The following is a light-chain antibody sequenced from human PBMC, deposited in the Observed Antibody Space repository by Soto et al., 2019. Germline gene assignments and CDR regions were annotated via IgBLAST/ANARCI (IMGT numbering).Light chain of an antibody. CDR1: QDIQHY. CDR3: LQYYSFPRT. Sequence: DNQMTXXPXSXXXXXGARVTRXCRTSQDIQHYLVWFQQKPGEAPKRLIYAASNLHPGVPSRFSGSGSGTEFTLTISSVQAEDFATYFCLQYYSFPRTFGQGTKVDI. V-gene: IGKV1-17*01. CDR2: AAS. J-gene: IGKJ1*01.